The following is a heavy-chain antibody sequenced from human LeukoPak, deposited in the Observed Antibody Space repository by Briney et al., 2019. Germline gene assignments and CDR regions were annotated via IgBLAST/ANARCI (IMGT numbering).Heavy chain of an antibody. CDR2: IWYDGSNK. CDR3: AKGLTVTGTTTRFDY. CDR1: RFSFSSYG. Sequence: GGSLRLSCGASRFSFSSYGMHWVRQAPGKGLEWVAVIWYDGSNKYYADSVKGRFTISRDNSKNTLYLQMNSLRAEDTAVYYCAKGLTVTGTTTRFDYWGQGTLVTVSS. J-gene: IGHJ4*02. V-gene: IGHV3-33*06. D-gene: IGHD1-7*01.